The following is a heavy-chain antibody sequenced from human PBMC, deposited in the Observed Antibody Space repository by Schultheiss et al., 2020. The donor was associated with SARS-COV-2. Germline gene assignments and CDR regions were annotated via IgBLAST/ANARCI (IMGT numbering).Heavy chain of an antibody. D-gene: IGHD4-17*01. CDR2: IYSGGST. V-gene: IGHV3-53*01. CDR3: AKDSAADYGEVPWAFDI. J-gene: IGHJ3*02. CDR1: GFTVSSNY. Sequence: GGSLRLSCAASGFTVSSNYMSWVRQAPGKGLEWVSVIYSGGSTYYADSVKGRFTISRDNSKNTLYLQMNSLRAEDTAVYYCAKDSAADYGEVPWAFDIWGQGTMVTVSS.